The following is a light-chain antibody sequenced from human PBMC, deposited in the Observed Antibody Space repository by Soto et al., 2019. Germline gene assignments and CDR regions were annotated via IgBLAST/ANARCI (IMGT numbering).Light chain of an antibody. CDR3: QVWDSSSDLSV. Sequence: SYDLTQPPSVSVAPGQTARITCGGNNIGSKSVHWYQQKPGQAPVLVVYDDSDRPSGIPERFSGSNSGNTATLTISRVEAGDEADYYCQVWDSSSDLSVFGSGTKVTDL. CDR1: NIGSKS. CDR2: DDS. V-gene: IGLV3-21*02. J-gene: IGLJ1*01.